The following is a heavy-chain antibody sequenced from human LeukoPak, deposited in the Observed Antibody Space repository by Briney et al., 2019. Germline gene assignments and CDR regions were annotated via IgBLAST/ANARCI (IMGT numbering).Heavy chain of an antibody. CDR2: IYPDDSDT. CDR1: GYRFSNYW. V-gene: IGHV5-51*01. CDR3: ARQEYSSSVPDY. Sequence: GESLKISCQGSGYRFSNYWVAWVRQMPGKGLEWMGIIYPDDSDTRYSPSFQGQVTMSADKSICTAYLQWSSLKASDTAMYFCARQEYSSSVPDYWGQGTLVTVSS. D-gene: IGHD2/OR15-2a*01. J-gene: IGHJ4*02.